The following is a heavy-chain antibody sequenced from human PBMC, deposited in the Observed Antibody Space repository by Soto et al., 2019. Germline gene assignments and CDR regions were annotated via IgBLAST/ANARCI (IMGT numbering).Heavy chain of an antibody. Sequence: QVQLMQSGAEVKKPGASVKVSCKASGDTFTDYYIHWVRQAPGQGLEWMGTVNPSGGHTTYAQHFLGRLTMTRDTSTSRLYMELTSLTSDDTAVYYCARGGHVVVVTAALDYWGQGTLVTVSS. D-gene: IGHD2-21*02. J-gene: IGHJ4*02. CDR2: VNPSGGHT. V-gene: IGHV1-46*01. CDR3: ARGGHVVVVTAALDY. CDR1: GDTFTDYY.